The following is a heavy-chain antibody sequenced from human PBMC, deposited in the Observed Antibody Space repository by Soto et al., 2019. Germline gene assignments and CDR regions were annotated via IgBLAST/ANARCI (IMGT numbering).Heavy chain of an antibody. D-gene: IGHD6-6*01. Sequence: PSETLSLTCAVSGGSISSGGYSWSWIRQPPGKGLEWIGYIYHSGSTYYNPSLKSRVTISVDRSKNQFSLKLSSVTAADTAVYYCARYSIVARRGIDYWGQGTLVTVS. V-gene: IGHV4-30-2*01. CDR1: GGSISSGGYS. J-gene: IGHJ4*02. CDR3: ARYSIVARRGIDY. CDR2: IYHSGST.